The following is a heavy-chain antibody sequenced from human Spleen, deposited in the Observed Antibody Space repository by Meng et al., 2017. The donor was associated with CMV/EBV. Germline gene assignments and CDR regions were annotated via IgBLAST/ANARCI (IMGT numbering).Heavy chain of an antibody. V-gene: IGHV1-2*02. J-gene: IGHJ6*02. D-gene: IGHD6-13*01. CDR3: ARDSLSTHLDAAAGTNYYGMDV. CDR2: INPNSGGT. Sequence: YYMHGVGQAPGQGLEWMGWINPNSGGTNYAQKFQGRVTMTRDTSISTAYMELSRLRSDDTAVYYCARDSLSTHLDAAAGTNYYGMDVWGQGTMVTVSS. CDR1: YY.